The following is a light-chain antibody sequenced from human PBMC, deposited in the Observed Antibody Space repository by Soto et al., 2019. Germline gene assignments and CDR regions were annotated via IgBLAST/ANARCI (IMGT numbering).Light chain of an antibody. CDR2: GAS. CDR1: QSVSSSY. Sequence: EIVLTQSPGTLSLSPGERATLSCRASQSVSSSYLAWYQQNPGQAPRLLLYGASSRATGIPERFRGSGSGRVFFLTISRLEPADFAVYYCQQYGRAPRTFGQGTKVEIE. CDR3: QQYGRAPRT. J-gene: IGKJ1*01. V-gene: IGKV3-20*01.